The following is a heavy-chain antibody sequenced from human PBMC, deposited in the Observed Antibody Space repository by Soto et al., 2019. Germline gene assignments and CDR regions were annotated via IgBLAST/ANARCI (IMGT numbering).Heavy chain of an antibody. CDR1: GFTVSGNY. CDR2: ISGSGGST. Sequence: GGSLRLSCAASGFTVSGNYMSWVRQAPGKGLEWVSAISGSGGSTYYADSVKGRFTISRDNSKNTLYLQMNSLRAEDTAVYYCAKGRVPLDYWGQGTLVTVSS. J-gene: IGHJ4*02. CDR3: AKGRVPLDY. D-gene: IGHD3-10*01. V-gene: IGHV3-23*01.